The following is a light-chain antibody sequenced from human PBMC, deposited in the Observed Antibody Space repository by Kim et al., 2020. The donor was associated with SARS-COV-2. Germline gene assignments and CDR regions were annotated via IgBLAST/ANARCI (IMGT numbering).Light chain of an antibody. V-gene: IGLV3-19*01. J-gene: IGLJ3*02. Sequence: ALGQTVRLTCQGDSLRNYYATWYQQRPGQAPTLVLYGKYDRPSGIPDRFSGSASGNTASLTITGAQAEDEGDYYCSSRDSTGDHVVFGGGTQLTV. CDR3: SSRDSTGDHVV. CDR2: GKY. CDR1: SLRNYY.